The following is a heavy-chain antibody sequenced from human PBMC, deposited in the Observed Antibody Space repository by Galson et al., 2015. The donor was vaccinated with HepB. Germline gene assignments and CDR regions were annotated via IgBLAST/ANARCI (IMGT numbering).Heavy chain of an antibody. J-gene: IGHJ6*02. CDR2: INPSGGST. V-gene: IGHV1-46*01. CDR1: GYTFTSYY. Sequence: SCKASGYTFTSYYMHWVRQAPGQGLEWMGIINPSGGSTSYAQKFQGRVTMTRDTSTSTVYMELSSLRSEDTAVYYCARDRGDCSSTSCYSVYHYYYGMDVWGQGTTVTVSS. CDR3: ARDRGDCSSTSCYSVYHYYYGMDV. D-gene: IGHD2-2*02.